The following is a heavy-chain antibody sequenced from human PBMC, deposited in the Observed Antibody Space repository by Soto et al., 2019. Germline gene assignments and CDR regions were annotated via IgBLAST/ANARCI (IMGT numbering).Heavy chain of an antibody. J-gene: IGHJ4*02. CDR2: INHSGST. Sequence: QVQLQQWGAGLLKPSETLSLTCAVYGGSFSGYYWCWIRQPPGKGLEWIGEINHSGSTNYNPSLKSRVTISVDTSKNQFSLKLSSVTAADTAVYYCARGGDGYNYGNYWGQGTLVTVSS. D-gene: IGHD5-12*01. V-gene: IGHV4-34*01. CDR1: GGSFSGYY. CDR3: ARGGDGYNYGNY.